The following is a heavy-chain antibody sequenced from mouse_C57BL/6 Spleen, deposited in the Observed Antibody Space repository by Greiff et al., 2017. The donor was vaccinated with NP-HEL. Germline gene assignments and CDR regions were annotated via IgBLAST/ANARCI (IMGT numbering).Heavy chain of an antibody. CDR1: GYTFTNYW. D-gene: IGHD2-4*01. V-gene: IGHV1-55*01. CDR3: ARSGDYDENFAY. Sequence: QVQLQQPGAELVKPGASVKMSCKASGYTFTNYWITWVKRRPGKGLEWIGDINPGSGSTNYNEKFKGKATLTVDTSSSTAYMQLSSLTSEDSAVCYCARSGDYDENFAYWGQGTLVTVSA. J-gene: IGHJ3*01. CDR2: INPGSGST.